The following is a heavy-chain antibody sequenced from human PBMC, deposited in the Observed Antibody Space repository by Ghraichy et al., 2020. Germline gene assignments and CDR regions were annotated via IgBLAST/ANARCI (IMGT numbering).Heavy chain of an antibody. J-gene: IGHJ6*02. D-gene: IGHD2-2*01. Sequence: SVKVSCKASGGTFSSYAISWVRQAPGQGLEWMGGIIPIFGTANYAQKFQGRVTITADESTSTAYMELSSLRSEDTAVYYCARDQRFGDCSSTSCYGLTKVAYYYYGMDVWGQGTTVTVSS. V-gene: IGHV1-69*13. CDR2: IIPIFGTA. CDR1: GGTFSSYA. CDR3: ARDQRFGDCSSTSCYGLTKVAYYYYGMDV.